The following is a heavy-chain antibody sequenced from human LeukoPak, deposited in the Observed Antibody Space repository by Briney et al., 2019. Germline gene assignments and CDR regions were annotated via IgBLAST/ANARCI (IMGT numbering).Heavy chain of an antibody. D-gene: IGHD3-3*01. CDR2: IYYSGST. CDR3: ARRRFLEWSAYYFDY. V-gene: IGHV4-39*01. CDR1: GGSISSSSYY. Sequence: SETLSLTCTVSGGSISSSSYYWGWIRQPPGKGLEWIGSIYYSGSTYYNPSLKSRVTISVDTSKNQFSLKLSSVTAADTAVCYCARRRFLEWSAYYFDYWGQGTLVTVSS. J-gene: IGHJ4*02.